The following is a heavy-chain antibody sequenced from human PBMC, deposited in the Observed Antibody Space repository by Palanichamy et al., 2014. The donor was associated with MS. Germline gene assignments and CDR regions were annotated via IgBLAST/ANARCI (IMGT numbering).Heavy chain of an antibody. V-gene: IGHV3-23*01. D-gene: IGHD4-17*01. CDR3: AKADYGDYYYYGMDV. CDR2: ISGSGGST. CDR1: GFTFSSYA. J-gene: IGHJ6*02. Sequence: EVQLLESGGGLVQPGGSLRLSCAASGFTFSSYAMSWVRQAPGKGLEWVSAISGSGGSTYYADSVKGWFTISRDNSKNTLYLQMNSLRAEDTAVYYCAKADYGDYYYYGMDVWGQGTTVTVSS.